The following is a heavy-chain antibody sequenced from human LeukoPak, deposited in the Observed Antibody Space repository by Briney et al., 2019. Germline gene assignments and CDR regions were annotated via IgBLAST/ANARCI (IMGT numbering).Heavy chain of an antibody. D-gene: IGHD3-10*01. Sequence: ASVKVSCKASGGTFSSYAISWVRQAPGQGLEWMGGIIPIFGTANYAQKFQGRVTITADESTGTAYMELSSLRSEDTAVYYCASGFWGSGSYYGFDYWGQGTLVTVSS. CDR1: GGTFSSYA. J-gene: IGHJ4*02. CDR2: IIPIFGTA. CDR3: ASGFWGSGSYYGFDY. V-gene: IGHV1-69*13.